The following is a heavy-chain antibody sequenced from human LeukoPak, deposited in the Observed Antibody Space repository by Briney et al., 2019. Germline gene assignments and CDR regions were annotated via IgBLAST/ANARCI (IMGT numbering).Heavy chain of an antibody. CDR2: INPNSGGT. D-gene: IGHD6-13*01. Sequence: ASVKVSCKASGYTFTGYYMHWMRQAPGQGLEWMGWINPNSGGTNYAQKFQGRVTMTRDTSISTAYVELSRLRSDDTAVYYCARVGFGSSSWFYLAPNYFDYWGQGTLVTVSS. CDR1: GYTFTGYY. V-gene: IGHV1-2*02. CDR3: ARVGFGSSSWFYLAPNYFDY. J-gene: IGHJ4*02.